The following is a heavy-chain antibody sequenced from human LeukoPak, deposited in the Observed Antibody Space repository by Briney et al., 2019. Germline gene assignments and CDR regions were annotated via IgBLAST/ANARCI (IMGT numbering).Heavy chain of an antibody. V-gene: IGHV1-8*03. Sequence: ASVKVSCKASGYTFTSYGISWVRQATGQGLEWMGWMNPNSGNTDYAQRFQGRVTITRNTSISTAYMELSSLRSEDTAVYYCARASYRYCRGGSCYRTYYFDYWGQGTLVTVSS. CDR1: GYTFTSYG. CDR3: ARASYRYCRGGSCYRTYYFDY. J-gene: IGHJ4*02. CDR2: MNPNSGNT. D-gene: IGHD2-15*01.